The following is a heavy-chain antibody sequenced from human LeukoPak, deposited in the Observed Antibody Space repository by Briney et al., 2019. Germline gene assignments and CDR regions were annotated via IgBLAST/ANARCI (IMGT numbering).Heavy chain of an antibody. CDR3: ARVLDSGYPVWDC. D-gene: IGHD5-12*01. CDR1: VYTFTGYY. CDR2: LNPNSGGT. Sequence: ASVKVSCKASVYTFTGYYMHWVRQAPGQGLEWMGWLNPNSGGTSYAQNFQGRVSMTRDTSISTAYMELSRLRSDDTAVYYCARVLDSGYPVWDCWGQGTLVTVSS. J-gene: IGHJ4*02. V-gene: IGHV1-2*02.